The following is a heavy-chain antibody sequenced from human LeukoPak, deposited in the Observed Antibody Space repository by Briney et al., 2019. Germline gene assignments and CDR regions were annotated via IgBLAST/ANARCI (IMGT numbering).Heavy chain of an antibody. V-gene: IGHV3-30*02. CDR2: IQYDGSNE. CDR1: GFTFSSYG. J-gene: IGHJ6*03. Sequence: GGSLRLSCAASGFTFSSYGMHWVRQAPGKGLEWVAYIQYDGSNEQYADSVMGRFSISRDSSKNILYLQMNSLRAEDTAVYYCAKDRCSNGIGCYYYYMDVWGKGTTVAISS. D-gene: IGHD2-8*01. CDR3: AKDRCSNGIGCYYYYMDV.